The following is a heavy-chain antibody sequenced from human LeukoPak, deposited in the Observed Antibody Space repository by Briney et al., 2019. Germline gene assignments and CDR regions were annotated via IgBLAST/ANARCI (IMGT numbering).Heavy chain of an antibody. CDR1: GFTFSSYA. CDR3: ARSPLITMIVPDY. D-gene: IGHD3-22*01. CDR2: TSGSGGST. Sequence: GGSLRLSCAASGFTFSSYAMSWVRQAPGKGLEWVSATSGSGGSTYYADSVKGRFTISRDNAKNSLYLQMNSLRAEDTAVYYCARSPLITMIVPDYWGQGTLVTVSS. V-gene: IGHV3-23*01. J-gene: IGHJ4*02.